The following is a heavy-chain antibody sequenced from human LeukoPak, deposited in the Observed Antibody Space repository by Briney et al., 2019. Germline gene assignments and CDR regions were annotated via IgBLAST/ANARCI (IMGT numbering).Heavy chain of an antibody. D-gene: IGHD1-7*01. CDR3: ASRTGTTPYYFDY. Sequence: PSETLSLTCTVSGGSISGTPYYWGWFRQPPGKGLEWIGEINHSGSTNYNPSLKSRVTISVDTSKNQFSLKLSSVTAADTAVYYCASRTGTTPYYFDYWGQGTLVTVSS. CDR2: INHSGST. CDR1: GGSISGTPYY. V-gene: IGHV4-39*07. J-gene: IGHJ4*02.